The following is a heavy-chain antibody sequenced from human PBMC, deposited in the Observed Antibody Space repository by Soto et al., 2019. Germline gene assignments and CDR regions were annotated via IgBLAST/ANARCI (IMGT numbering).Heavy chain of an antibody. Sequence: QVQLVQSGAEVKPPGASVQVSCEASGYSFXGHYXHXXRQVSGKRLEYLGWLKSDNGGAYYAPKFQGRVTFTRDTSTTTAYMELSGLRSDXTAVXFCXRXLXXXXXXXXXXTYXLDVWGQGTTVTVSS. J-gene: IGHJ6*02. CDR2: LKSDNGGA. CDR1: GYSFXGHY. CDR3: XRXLXXXXXXXXXXTYXLDV. V-gene: IGHV1-2*02.